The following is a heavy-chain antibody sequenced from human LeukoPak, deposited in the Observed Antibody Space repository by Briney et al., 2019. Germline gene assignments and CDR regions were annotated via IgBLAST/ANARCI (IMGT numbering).Heavy chain of an antibody. V-gene: IGHV3-74*01. CDR3: ARNNWGIDY. D-gene: IGHD7-27*01. J-gene: IGHJ4*02. CDR1: GFTFRNHW. CDR2: INNDGSDT. Sequence: GGSLRLSCAASGFTFRNHWMHWVRQAPGKGLVWVARINNDGSDTSHADSVEGRFTISRDNAKDTLYLQMNSLRVEDTAVYYCARNNWGIDYWGQGTLVAVSS.